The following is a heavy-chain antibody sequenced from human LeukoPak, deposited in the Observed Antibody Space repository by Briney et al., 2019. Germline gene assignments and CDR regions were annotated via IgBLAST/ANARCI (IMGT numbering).Heavy chain of an antibody. CDR2: IYYSGSI. CDR3: ARTSSYYYYYMDV. CDR1: GYSISSSNW. J-gene: IGHJ6*03. Sequence: PSETLSLTCAVSGYSISSSNWWGWIRQPPGKGLEWIGYIYYSGSIYYNPSLKSRVTISVDTSKNQFSLKQSSVTAVDTAVYYCARTSSYYYYYMDVWGKGTTVTVSS. V-gene: IGHV4-28*05. D-gene: IGHD2-2*01.